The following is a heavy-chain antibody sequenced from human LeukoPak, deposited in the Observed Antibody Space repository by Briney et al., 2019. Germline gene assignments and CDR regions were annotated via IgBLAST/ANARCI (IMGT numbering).Heavy chain of an antibody. J-gene: IGHJ4*02. Sequence: SETLSLTCTVSGGSISSSNFYWGWIRQPPGKGLEWIGSIYYSGSTYYNPSLKSRVSISVDTSKNQFSLKLSSVTAADTAVYYCARGLQYQPYSTPETLDYFDYWGQGTLVTVSS. CDR2: IYYSGST. D-gene: IGHD2-2*01. CDR1: GGSISSSNFY. V-gene: IGHV4-39*07. CDR3: ARGLQYQPYSTPETLDYFDY.